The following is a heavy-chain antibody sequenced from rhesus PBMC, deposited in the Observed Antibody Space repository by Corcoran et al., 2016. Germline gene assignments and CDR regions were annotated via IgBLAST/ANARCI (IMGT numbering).Heavy chain of an antibody. Sequence: QVKLQQWGEGPVKPSETLSLTCAVYGGSISGYYYWSWIRQAPGKGLEWGGNIDGQSTSTNYPPSRKNRVTNANATSQIRFSLTLSAVAAADTAVYYCARVLNYREYFEFWGQGALVTVSS. CDR3: ARVLNYREYFEF. D-gene: IGHD2-15*01. CDR1: GGSISGYYY. V-gene: IGHV4-73*01. J-gene: IGHJ1*01. CDR2: IDGQSTST.